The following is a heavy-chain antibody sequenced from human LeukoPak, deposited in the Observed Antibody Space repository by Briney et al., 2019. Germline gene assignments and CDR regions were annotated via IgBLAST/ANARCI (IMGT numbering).Heavy chain of an antibody. CDR2: FDPEDGET. J-gene: IGHJ4*02. Sequence: ASVKVSCKVSGYTLTELSMHWVRQAPGKGLEWMGGFDPEDGETIYAQKFQGRVTMTEDTSTDTAYMELSSLRSEDTAVYYNATTASTVTGSYYFDYWGQGTLVTVSS. V-gene: IGHV1-24*01. CDR3: ATTASTVTGSYYFDY. CDR1: GYTLTELS. D-gene: IGHD4-17*01.